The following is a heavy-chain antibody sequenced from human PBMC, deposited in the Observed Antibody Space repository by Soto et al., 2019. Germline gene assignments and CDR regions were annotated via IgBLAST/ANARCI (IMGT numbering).Heavy chain of an antibody. Sequence: GSLRLSCAASGFTFSSYAMSWVRQAPGKGLEWVSAISGSGGSTYYADSVKGRFTISRDNSKNTLYLQMNSLRAEDTAVYYCAKGFYDSWNFYYYYGMDVWGQGTTVTVSS. CDR3: AKGFYDSWNFYYYYGMDV. D-gene: IGHD1-7*01. CDR1: GFTFSSYA. J-gene: IGHJ6*02. V-gene: IGHV3-23*01. CDR2: ISGSGGST.